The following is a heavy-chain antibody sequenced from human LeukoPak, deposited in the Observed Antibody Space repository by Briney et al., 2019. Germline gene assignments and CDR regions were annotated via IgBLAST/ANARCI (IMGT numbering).Heavy chain of an antibody. Sequence: SETLSLTCTVSGYSISSGYYWGWIRQPPGKGLEWIRSIYHSGSTYYNPSLKSRVTISVDTSKNQFSLKLSSVTAADTAVYYCARLGYCGGDCYFWGQGTLATVSS. D-gene: IGHD2-21*02. CDR2: IYHSGST. J-gene: IGHJ4*02. V-gene: IGHV4-38-2*02. CDR3: ARLGYCGGDCYF. CDR1: GYSISSGYY.